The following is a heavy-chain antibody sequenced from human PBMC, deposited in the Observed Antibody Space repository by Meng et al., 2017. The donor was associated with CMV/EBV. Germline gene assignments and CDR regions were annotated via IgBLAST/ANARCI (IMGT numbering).Heavy chain of an antibody. CDR1: GGTFSSYV. J-gene: IGHJ2*01. CDR3: AKRDGRSPWYFDL. V-gene: IGHV1-69*10. D-gene: IGHD3-16*01. CDR2: LIPMLDTP. Sequence: SVKVSCKASGGTFSSYVLNWVRQAPGQGLEWMGGLIPMLDTPEYAQKFQGRVTITADKSTSTAYMELTSLTSDGTAVYYCAKRDGRSPWYFDLWGRGTLVTVSS.